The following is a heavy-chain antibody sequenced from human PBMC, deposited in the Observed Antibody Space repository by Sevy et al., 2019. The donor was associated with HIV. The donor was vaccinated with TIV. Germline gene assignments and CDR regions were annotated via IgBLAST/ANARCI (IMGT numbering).Heavy chain of an antibody. D-gene: IGHD4-17*01. CDR3: ATASRPWTTVTTMTWDY. CDR1: GYTLTELS. Sequence: ASVKVSCKVSGYTLTELSMHWVRQARGKGLEWMGGFDPEDGETIDAQKFQGRVTMTEDTSTDTAYMELSSLRSEDTAVYYCATASRPWTTVTTMTWDYWGQGTLVTVSS. V-gene: IGHV1-24*01. CDR2: FDPEDGET. J-gene: IGHJ4*02.